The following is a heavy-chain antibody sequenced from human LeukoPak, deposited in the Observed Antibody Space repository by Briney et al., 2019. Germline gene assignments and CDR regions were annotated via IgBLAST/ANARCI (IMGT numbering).Heavy chain of an antibody. J-gene: IGHJ2*01. CDR1: GFALKSYS. D-gene: IGHD3-22*01. CDR2: ISSTSAYI. Sequence: GGSLRLSCAGSGFALKSYSLTWVRQAPGKGLEWVSSISSTSAYIHYADSVKGRFTISRDNVDNVVYLEMNSLGAEDTATYYCARAPNSSDYSAGYWYFDLWGRGTLVTVSS. CDR3: ARAPNSSDYSAGYWYFDL. V-gene: IGHV3-21*01.